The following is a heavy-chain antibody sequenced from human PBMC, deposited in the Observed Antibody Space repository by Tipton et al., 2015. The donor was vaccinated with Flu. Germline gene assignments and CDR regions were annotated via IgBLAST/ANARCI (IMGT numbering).Heavy chain of an antibody. Sequence: TLSLTCTVSGVSISSHYWSWIRRPAGEGLEWIGRIYYSGGSTDYNPSLKSRVTVSLDMSKNQFSLKLTSVTAADRAVYYCALSTTAHREFESWGQGTLVTVSS. V-gene: IGHV4-4*07. CDR1: GVSISSHY. CDR2: IYYSGGST. J-gene: IGHJ4*02. CDR3: ALSTTAHREFES. D-gene: IGHD1-1*01.